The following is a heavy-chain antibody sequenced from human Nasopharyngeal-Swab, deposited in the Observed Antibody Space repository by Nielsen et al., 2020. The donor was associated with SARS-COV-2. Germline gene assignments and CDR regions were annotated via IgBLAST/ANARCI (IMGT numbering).Heavy chain of an antibody. V-gene: IGHV3-11*06. CDR2: ISSSSSYT. CDR1: GFTFSDYY. CDR3: ARAGRMATVDY. D-gene: IGHD5-24*01. J-gene: IGHJ4*02. Sequence: SLKISCAASGFTFSDYYMSWIRQAPGKGLEWVSYISSSSSYTNYADSVKGRFTISRDNAKNSLYLQMNSLRAEDTAVYYCARAGRMATVDYWGQGTLVTVSS.